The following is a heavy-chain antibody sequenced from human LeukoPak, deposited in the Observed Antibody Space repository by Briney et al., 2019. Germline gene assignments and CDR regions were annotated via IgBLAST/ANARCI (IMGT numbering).Heavy chain of an antibody. J-gene: IGHJ4*02. D-gene: IGHD3-9*01. CDR2: IYHSGST. Sequence: SGTLSLTCAVSGGSISSSNWWSWVRQPPGKGLEWIGEIYHSGSTNYNPSLKSRVTISVDTSKNQFSLKLSSVTAADTAVYYCARATADYDILTGYGYYFDYWGQGTLVTVSS. V-gene: IGHV4-4*02. CDR3: ARATADYDILTGYGYYFDY. CDR1: GGSISSSNW.